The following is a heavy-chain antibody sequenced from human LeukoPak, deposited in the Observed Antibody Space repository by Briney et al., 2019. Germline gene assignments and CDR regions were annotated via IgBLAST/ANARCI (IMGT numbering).Heavy chain of an antibody. CDR2: TYYRSKWFF. D-gene: IGHD2-2*01. Sequence: SQTLSLTCDISGDSVSNNIAAWSWIRQSPSRGLEWLGRTYYRSKWFFHYAESVNNRITINPDTSKNHFSLQLNSVTLEDTAVYYCVRAQYSSTWFFDFWGQGTLVTVSS. CDR1: GDSVSNNIAA. V-gene: IGHV6-1*01. CDR3: VRAQYSSTWFFDF. J-gene: IGHJ4*02.